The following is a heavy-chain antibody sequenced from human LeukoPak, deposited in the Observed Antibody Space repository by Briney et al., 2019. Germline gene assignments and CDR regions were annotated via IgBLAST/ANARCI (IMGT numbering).Heavy chain of an antibody. Sequence: GGSLRLSCAASGFTFSSYGMHWVRQAPGKGLEWVAVISYDGSNKYFADSVKGRFTISRDNSKNTLYLQMNSLRAEDTAVYYCAKAPRPWVGGATGSRYYFHYWGQGTLVTVSS. CDR2: ISYDGSNK. V-gene: IGHV3-30*18. CDR3: AKAPRPWVGGATGSRYYFHY. J-gene: IGHJ4*02. CDR1: GFTFSSYG. D-gene: IGHD1-26*01.